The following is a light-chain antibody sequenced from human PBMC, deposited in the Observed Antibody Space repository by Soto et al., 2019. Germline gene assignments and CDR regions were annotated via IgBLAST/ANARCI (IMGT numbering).Light chain of an antibody. Sequence: QSALTQPRSVSGSPGQSVTISCTGTSSDVGYYNYVSWYQQHPGKAPKFMIYDVSERPSGVPDRFSGSKSGDTAFLTISGLQVEDEADYYRCSYIGRYSWVFGGGTKVTVL. J-gene: IGLJ3*02. CDR1: SSDVGYYNY. CDR3: CSYIGRYSWV. CDR2: DVS. V-gene: IGLV2-11*01.